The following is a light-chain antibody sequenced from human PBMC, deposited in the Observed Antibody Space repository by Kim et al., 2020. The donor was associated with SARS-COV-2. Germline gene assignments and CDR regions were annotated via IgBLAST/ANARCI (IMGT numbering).Light chain of an antibody. CDR2: NTF. Sequence: LSLSTGERATRSCRASQSISSYLAWYQQKPGQAPRLLIYNTFDRAAGIPARFSGSGSGTDFTLTISSLEPEDFAVYYCQQRSNWLFGQGTRLEIK. V-gene: IGKV3-11*01. J-gene: IGKJ5*01. CDR3: QQRSNWL. CDR1: QSISSY.